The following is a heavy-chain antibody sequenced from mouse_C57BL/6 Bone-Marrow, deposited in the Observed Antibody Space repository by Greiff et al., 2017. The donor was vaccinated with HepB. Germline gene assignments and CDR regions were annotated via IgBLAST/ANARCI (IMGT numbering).Heavy chain of an antibody. CDR2: ISNGGGST. V-gene: IGHV5-12*01. D-gene: IGHD4-1*01. J-gene: IGHJ2*01. Sequence: EVKLVESGGGLVQPGGSLKISCAASGFTFSDYYMYWVRQTPEKRLEWVAYISNGGGSTYYPDNVKGRFTISRDNAKNTLYLQMSRLKSEDTAMYYCARRGTGTFLDYWGQGTTLTVSS. CDR1: GFTFSDYY. CDR3: ARRGTGTFLDY.